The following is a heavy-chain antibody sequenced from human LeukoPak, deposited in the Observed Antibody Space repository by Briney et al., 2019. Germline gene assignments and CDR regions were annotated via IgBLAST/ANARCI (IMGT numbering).Heavy chain of an antibody. CDR3: AKAYYYDSSGYSFDY. J-gene: IGHJ4*02. V-gene: IGHV3-30*18. Sequence: PGGSLRLSRAASGFTFSSYGMHWVRQAPGKGLEWVAVISYDGSNKYYADSVKGRFTISRDNSKNTLYLQMNSLRAEDTAVYYCAKAYYYDSSGYSFDYWGQGTLVTVSS. CDR2: ISYDGSNK. D-gene: IGHD3-22*01. CDR1: GFTFSSYG.